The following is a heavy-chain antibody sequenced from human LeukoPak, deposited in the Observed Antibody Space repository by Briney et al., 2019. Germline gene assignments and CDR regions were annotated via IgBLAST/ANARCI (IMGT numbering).Heavy chain of an antibody. CDR2: ISGSGGNA. V-gene: IGHV3-23*01. J-gene: IGHJ4*02. CDR1: GFTFPNYV. Sequence: PGGSLRLSCAASGFTFPNYVMSWVRQAPGKGLEWVSAISGSGGNAYYADSVKGRFTISRDNSKNTLYLQMNSLRAEDAAVYYCAKIYPGYSSSPVFDYWGQGTLVTVSS. D-gene: IGHD6-6*01. CDR3: AKIYPGYSSSPVFDY.